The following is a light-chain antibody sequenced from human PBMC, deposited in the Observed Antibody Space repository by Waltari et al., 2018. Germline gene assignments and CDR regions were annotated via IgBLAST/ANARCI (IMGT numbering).Light chain of an antibody. V-gene: IGLV2-14*01. CDR1: SNDVGGYGY. Sequence: SALTQPASVSGSPGQSLPIPCTGTSNDVGGYGYVSWYQQYPGKAPKLIIYEVSYRPSGISTRFSGSKSGNTASLTISGLQAEDEADYYCSSHTATVPHVFGTGTRVTVV. J-gene: IGLJ1*01. CDR2: EVS. CDR3: SSHTATVPHV.